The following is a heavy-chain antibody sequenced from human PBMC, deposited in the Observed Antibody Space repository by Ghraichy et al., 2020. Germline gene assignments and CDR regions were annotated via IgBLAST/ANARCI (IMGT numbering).Heavy chain of an antibody. CDR3: ARGPSSSWYPLRGMDV. Sequence: SETLSLTCAVYGGSFSGYYWSWIRQPPGKGLEWIGEINHSGSTNYNPSLKSRVTISVDTSKNQFSLKLSSVTAADTAVYYCARGPSSSWYPLRGMDVWGQGTTVTVSS. V-gene: IGHV4-34*01. CDR1: GGSFSGYY. D-gene: IGHD6-13*01. CDR2: INHSGST. J-gene: IGHJ6*02.